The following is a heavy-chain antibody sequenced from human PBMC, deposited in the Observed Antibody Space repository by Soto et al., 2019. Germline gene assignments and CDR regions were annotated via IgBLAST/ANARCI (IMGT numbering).Heavy chain of an antibody. CDR3: AKWGAEAGTT. J-gene: IGHJ4*02. D-gene: IGHD6-19*01. CDR1: GGSISSYY. Sequence: QVHLQESGPGLVKPAETLSLTCSVSGGSISSYYWSWIRQPPGKGLEWIGYVFYTGITKYNPSFKSRATISGDTSRNQFSLNLMSVTAADTAVYYCAKWGAEAGTTWGQGIRVNVSS. V-gene: IGHV4-59*01. CDR2: VFYTGIT.